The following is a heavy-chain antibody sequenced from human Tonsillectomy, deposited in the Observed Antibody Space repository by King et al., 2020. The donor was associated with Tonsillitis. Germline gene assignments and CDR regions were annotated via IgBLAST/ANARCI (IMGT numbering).Heavy chain of an antibody. J-gene: IGHJ4*02. Sequence: VQLQQWGAGLLKPSETLSLTCAVYGGSFSGYYWSWIRQPPGKGLEWIGEINHSGSTNYNPSLKSRVTISVDTSKNQFSLKLSSVTAADTAVYYCARRVLRYFDWFGYFDYWGQGTLVTVSS. CDR2: INHSGST. V-gene: IGHV4-34*01. CDR1: GGSFSGYY. D-gene: IGHD3-9*01. CDR3: ARRVLRYFDWFGYFDY.